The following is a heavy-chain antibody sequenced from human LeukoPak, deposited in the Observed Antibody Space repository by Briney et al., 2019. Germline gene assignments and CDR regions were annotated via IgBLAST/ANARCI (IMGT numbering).Heavy chain of an antibody. V-gene: IGHV4-59*01. CDR3: ARVSPLGGWFDP. CDR2: IYYSGST. CDR1: VGSISSYY. Sequence: SETLSLTCTVSVGSISSYYWSWIRQPPGKGLEWIGYIYYSGSTNYNPSLKSRVTISVDTSKNQFSLKLSSVTAADTAVYYCARVSPLGGWFDPWGQGTLVTVSS. J-gene: IGHJ5*02. D-gene: IGHD3-16*01.